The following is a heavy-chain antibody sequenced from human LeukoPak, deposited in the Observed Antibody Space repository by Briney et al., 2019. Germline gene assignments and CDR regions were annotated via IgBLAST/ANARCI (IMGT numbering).Heavy chain of an antibody. Sequence: SETLSLPCTVSGGSISSGSYYWSWIRQPAGKGLEWIGRIYTSGSTNYNPSLKSRVTISVDTSKNQFSLKLSSVTAADTAVYYCARGEEETTVYIYWGQGTLVTVSS. D-gene: IGHD4-17*01. CDR2: IYTSGST. CDR3: ARGEEETTVYIY. V-gene: IGHV4-61*02. J-gene: IGHJ4*02. CDR1: GGSISSGSYY.